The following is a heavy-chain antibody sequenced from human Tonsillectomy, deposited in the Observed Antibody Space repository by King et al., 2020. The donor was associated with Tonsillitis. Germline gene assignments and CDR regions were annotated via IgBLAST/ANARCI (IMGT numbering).Heavy chain of an antibody. Sequence: VQLVESGGGLVQPGGSLRLSCAASGFTFSNYWMSWVRQAPGKGLEWVANIKQDGSEKYYVDSVKGRFTISRDNAKNSLYLQMNSLRAEDTAVYYCARVLSGYNYGYPIDQGVDAFDIWGQGTMVSVSS. J-gene: IGHJ3*02. V-gene: IGHV3-7*03. CDR2: IKQDGSEK. CDR1: GFTFSNYW. D-gene: IGHD5-18*01. CDR3: ARVLSGYNYGYPIDQGVDAFDI.